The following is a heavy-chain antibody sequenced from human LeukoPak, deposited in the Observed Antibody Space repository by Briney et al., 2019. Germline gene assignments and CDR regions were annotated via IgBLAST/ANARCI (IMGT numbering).Heavy chain of an antibody. J-gene: IGHJ4*02. CDR2: ISSSGSTM. V-gene: IGHV3-48*03. D-gene: IGHD3-10*01. Sequence: GGSLRLSCAASGFTFSSYEMNWVRQAPGKGLEWVSYISSSGSTMYYADSVKGRFTISRDNAKNSLYLQMNSLRAEDTAVYYCGRALGHYGSGSYYSDFWGQGTLVTVSA. CDR1: GFTFSSYE. CDR3: GRALGHYGSGSYYSDF.